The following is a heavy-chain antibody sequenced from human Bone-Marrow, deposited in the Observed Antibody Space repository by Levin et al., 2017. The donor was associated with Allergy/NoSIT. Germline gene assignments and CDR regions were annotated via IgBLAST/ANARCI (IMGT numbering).Heavy chain of an antibody. CDR1: GFTFSDYW. D-gene: IGHD3-9*01. CDR3: ARTFILTGYYWSYYFDH. CDR2: IKPDGSEK. J-gene: IGHJ4*02. V-gene: IGHV3-7*01. Sequence: HSGGSLRLSCVASGFTFSDYWMSWVRQAPGKGLEWVANIKPDGSEKYYVDSVKGRFTISRDNAKNSLYLQMNSLRAEDTAVYYCARTFILTGYYWSYYFDHWGQGTLVTVSS.